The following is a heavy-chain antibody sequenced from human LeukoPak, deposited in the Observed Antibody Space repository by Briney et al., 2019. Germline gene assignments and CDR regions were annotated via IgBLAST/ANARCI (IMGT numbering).Heavy chain of an antibody. D-gene: IGHD1-26*01. CDR3: TRTMSGSNLLYHFDY. V-gene: IGHV3-49*04. CDR1: GFTFGDYA. Sequence: GGSLRLSCTASGFTFGDYALSWVRQAPGKGLEWVGFIRSKAYGGTTEYAASVKGRFIISGDDSKSLGYLQMNSLKTEDTAVYFCTRTMSGSNLLYHFDYWGQGTLVTVSS. J-gene: IGHJ4*02. CDR2: IRSKAYGGTT.